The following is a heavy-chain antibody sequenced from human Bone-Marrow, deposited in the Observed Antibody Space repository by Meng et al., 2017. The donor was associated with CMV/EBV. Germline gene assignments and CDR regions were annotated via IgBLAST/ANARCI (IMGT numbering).Heavy chain of an antibody. D-gene: IGHD6-19*01. CDR3: ARDEWGGWYDY. V-gene: IGHV4-39*07. CDR2: IYYTGST. Sequence: GSLRLSCIVSGGSISRSNYYWTWIRQPPGKGLEWIASIYYTGSTYYSPSLKSRLTISVDTSENHFSLRLNSVTAADTAVYYCARDEWGGWYDYWGQGTLVTVSS. CDR1: GGSISRSNYY. J-gene: IGHJ4*02.